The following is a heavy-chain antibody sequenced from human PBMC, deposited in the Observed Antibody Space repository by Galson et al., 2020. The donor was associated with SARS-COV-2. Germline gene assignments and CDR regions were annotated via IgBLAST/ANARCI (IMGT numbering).Heavy chain of an antibody. Sequence: SGPTLVNRTQTLTLTCTYSGFSLRTRGVDVGWIRQPPGKALEWLADIYCDDDKRYRTSLKSRLTITKDTSKNQVVLTMTNLDAVDTATFYCAHRLFNSGWFAWGQGTLVTVSS. D-gene: IGHD6-19*01. J-gene: IGHJ5*02. CDR3: AHRLFNSGWFA. V-gene: IGHV2-5*02. CDR2: IYCDDDK. CDR1: GFSLRTRGVD.